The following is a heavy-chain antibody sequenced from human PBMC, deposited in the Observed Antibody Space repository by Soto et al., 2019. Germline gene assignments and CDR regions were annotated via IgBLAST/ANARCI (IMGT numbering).Heavy chain of an antibody. CDR3: AMPWNYYYGMDV. CDR1: GGSISSSSYY. CDR2: IYYSGST. D-gene: IGHD1-1*01. V-gene: IGHV4-39*01. Sequence: SETLSLTCTVSGGSISSSSYYWGWIRQPPGKGLEWIGSIYYSGSTYYNPSLKSRVTISVDTSKNQFSLKLSSVTAADTAVYYCAMPWNYYYGMDVWGQGTTVTVSS. J-gene: IGHJ6*02.